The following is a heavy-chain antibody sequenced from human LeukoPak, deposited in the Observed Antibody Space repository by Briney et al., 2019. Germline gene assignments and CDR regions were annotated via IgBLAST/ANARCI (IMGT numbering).Heavy chain of an antibody. D-gene: IGHD2-2*01. V-gene: IGHV1-46*01. CDR3: ARDSTTSSLADP. J-gene: IGHJ5*02. CDR2: IHPSGDST. Sequence: ASVKVSCKASGYTFTIYYLHWVRQAPGQGLEWMGIIHPSGDSTAYAQKFQGRVTMTRDTSTSTVYMELSSLRSEDTAVYYCARDSTTSSLADPWGQGTLVTVSS. CDR1: GYTFTIYY.